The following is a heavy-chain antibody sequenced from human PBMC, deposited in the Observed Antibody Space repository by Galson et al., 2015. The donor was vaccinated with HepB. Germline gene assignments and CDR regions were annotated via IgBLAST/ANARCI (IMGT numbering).Heavy chain of an antibody. D-gene: IGHD1-26*01. CDR2: IWYDGSNK. CDR3: ARARTRWELLLSY. Sequence: LRLSCAASGFTFSSYGMHWVRQAPGKGLEWVAVIWYDGSNKYYADSVKGRFTISRDNSKNTLYLQMNSLRAEDTAVYYCARARTRWELLLSYWGQGTLVTVSS. J-gene: IGHJ4*02. V-gene: IGHV3-33*01. CDR1: GFTFSSYG.